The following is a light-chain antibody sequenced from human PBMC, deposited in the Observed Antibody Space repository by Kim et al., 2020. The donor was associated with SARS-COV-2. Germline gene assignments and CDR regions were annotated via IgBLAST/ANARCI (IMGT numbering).Light chain of an antibody. V-gene: IGKV3-20*01. Sequence: SPGERATPSCRASQSVSSSYLAWNRQRPGQSPSLLIYGASRRATGIPDRFSGSGSGTDFTLTITRLEPEDFAVYYCQQYGSSPWTFGQGTKVDIK. J-gene: IGKJ1*01. CDR2: GAS. CDR1: QSVSSSY. CDR3: QQYGSSPWT.